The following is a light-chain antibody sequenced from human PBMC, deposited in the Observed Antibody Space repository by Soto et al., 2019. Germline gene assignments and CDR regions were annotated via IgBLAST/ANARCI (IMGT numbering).Light chain of an antibody. CDR2: EGS. Sequence: DIQMTQSPSTLSASVGDRVTITCRASQSINTWLAWYQQKPGEAPKLLIYEGSTLERGVQSRFSGSGSGTEFTLTISSLQPGDFATFYCQQYKTYSRTFGQGTKVEVK. J-gene: IGKJ1*01. V-gene: IGKV1-5*03. CDR1: QSINTW. CDR3: QQYKTYSRT.